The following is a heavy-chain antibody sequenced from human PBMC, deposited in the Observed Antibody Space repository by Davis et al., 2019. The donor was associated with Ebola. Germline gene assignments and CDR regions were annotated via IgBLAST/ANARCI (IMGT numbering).Heavy chain of an antibody. D-gene: IGHD2-21*02. V-gene: IGHV3-30-3*01. CDR3: TTPPWVTLGQVQIY. J-gene: IGHJ4*02. Sequence: GGSLRLSCAASGFTFSSYAMHWVRQAPGKGLEWVAVISYDGSNKYYADSVKGRFTISRDNSKNTLYLQMNSLKTEDTAVYYCTTPPWVTLGQVQIYWGQGTLVTVSS. CDR2: ISYDGSNK. CDR1: GFTFSSYA.